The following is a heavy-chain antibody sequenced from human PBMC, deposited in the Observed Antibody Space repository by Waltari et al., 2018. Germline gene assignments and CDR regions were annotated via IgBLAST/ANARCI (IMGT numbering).Heavy chain of an antibody. D-gene: IGHD1-1*01. J-gene: IGHJ6*02. CDR1: GGSFRGYY. Sequence: QVQLQQWGAGLLKPSETLYRTCAVYGGSFRGYYWSWIRPPHGKGLEWIGEINHSGSTNYNPSLKSRVTISVDTSKNQFSLKLSSVTAADTAVYYCARMGGYHYYYYGMDVWGQGTTVTVSS. V-gene: IGHV4-34*01. CDR3: ARMGGYHYYYYGMDV. CDR2: INHSGST.